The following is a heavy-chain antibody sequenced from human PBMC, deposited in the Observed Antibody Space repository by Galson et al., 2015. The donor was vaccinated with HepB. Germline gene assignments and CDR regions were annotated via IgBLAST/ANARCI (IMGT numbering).Heavy chain of an antibody. V-gene: IGHV4-31*03. CDR1: GGFISSGNYY. J-gene: IGHJ4*02. CDR3: ARVHYDSGGYFDS. CDR2: IYYTGST. Sequence: TLSLTCTVSGGFISSGNYYWTWIRQHPGKGLEWIGYIYYTGSTYYNPSLKSRVTISVDTSQNHFSLELSSVTAADTAVYYCARVHYDSGGYFDSWGQGTLVTVSS. D-gene: IGHD3-3*01.